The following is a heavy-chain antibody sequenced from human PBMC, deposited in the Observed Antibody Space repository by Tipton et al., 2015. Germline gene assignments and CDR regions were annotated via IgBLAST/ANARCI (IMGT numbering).Heavy chain of an antibody. J-gene: IGHJ6*02. Sequence: SLRLSCAASGFTFSHYAMSWVRQAPGKGLEWVSAILGSGSPTYYADSVQGRFTISRDNTKNTLYLQMNSLSAEDTAVYYCATHVRGPKRVGVVSGTIYHYSAMDIWGQGTTVTVSS. V-gene: IGHV3-23*01. CDR3: ATHVRGPKRVGVVSGTIYHYSAMDI. CDR2: ILGSGSPT. D-gene: IGHD3-3*01. CDR1: GFTFSHYA.